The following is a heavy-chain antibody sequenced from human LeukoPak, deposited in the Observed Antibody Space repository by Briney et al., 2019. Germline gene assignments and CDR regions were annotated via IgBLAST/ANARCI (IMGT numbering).Heavy chain of an antibody. CDR1: GGSISSYY. Sequence: ASETLSLTCTVSGGSISSYYWSWIRQPPGKGLEWIGYIYYSGSTNYNPSLKSRVTISVDTSKNQFSLKLSSVTAADTAVYYCARVKYSSSPSYYYYYYGMGVWGQGTTVTVSS. J-gene: IGHJ6*02. CDR2: IYYSGST. CDR3: ARVKYSSSPSYYYYYYGMGV. D-gene: IGHD6-6*01. V-gene: IGHV4-59*01.